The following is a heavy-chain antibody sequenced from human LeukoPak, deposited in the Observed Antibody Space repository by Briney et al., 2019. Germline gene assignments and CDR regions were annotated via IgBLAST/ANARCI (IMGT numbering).Heavy chain of an antibody. CDR1: GGSISSGDYY. V-gene: IGHV4-30-4*01. D-gene: IGHD5-12*01. CDR3: AREPARNSGYDYGIDY. J-gene: IGHJ4*02. Sequence: PSETLSLTCTVSGGSISSGDYYWSWIRQPPGKGLEWIVYIYYSGSTYYNPSLKSRVTISVDTSKNQFSLKLSSVTAADTAVYYCAREPARNSGYDYGIDYWGQGTLVTVSS. CDR2: IYYSGST.